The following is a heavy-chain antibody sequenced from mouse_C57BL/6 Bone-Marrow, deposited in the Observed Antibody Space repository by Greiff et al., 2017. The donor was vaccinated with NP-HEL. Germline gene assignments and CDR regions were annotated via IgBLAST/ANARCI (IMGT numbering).Heavy chain of an antibody. J-gene: IGHJ3*01. CDR2: IYPRSGNT. V-gene: IGHV1-81*01. CDR3: ARDGYDYRFAY. CDR1: GYTFTSYG. D-gene: IGHD2-4*01. Sequence: QVQLQQPGAELARPGASVKLSCKASGYTFTSYGISWVKQRTGQGLEWIGEIYPRSGNTYYNEKFKGKATLTADKSSSTAYMELRSLTSEDSAVYFCARDGYDYRFAYWGQGTLVTVSA.